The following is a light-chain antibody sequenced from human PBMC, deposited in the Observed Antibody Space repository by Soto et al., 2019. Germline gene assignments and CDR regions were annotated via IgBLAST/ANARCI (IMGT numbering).Light chain of an antibody. V-gene: IGKV3-20*01. CDR3: QQYGTSPYT. Sequence: EIVLTQSPGTLSLSPGERVTLSCRASQSVSSSYLAWYQQKPGRAPRLLIYGASNRATGIPDRFSDSGSGTDFTLSISRLEPEDFAVYYCQQYGTSPYTFGQGTKLEIK. CDR2: GAS. J-gene: IGKJ2*01. CDR1: QSVSSSY.